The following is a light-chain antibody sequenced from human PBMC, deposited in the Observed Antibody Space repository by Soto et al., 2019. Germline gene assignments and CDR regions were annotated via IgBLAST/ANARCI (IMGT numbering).Light chain of an antibody. CDR2: DVS. V-gene: IGLV2-14*03. CDR1: SSDVGGYNY. Sequence: QSALTQPASVSGSPGQSITISCTGSSSDVGGYNYVSWYQQHHPGKAPKLMIYDVSNRPSGVSNRFSGSKSGNTASLTISGLPAEDEADYYCISYTTSSTVVFGGGTKLTVL. J-gene: IGLJ2*01. CDR3: ISYTTSSTVV.